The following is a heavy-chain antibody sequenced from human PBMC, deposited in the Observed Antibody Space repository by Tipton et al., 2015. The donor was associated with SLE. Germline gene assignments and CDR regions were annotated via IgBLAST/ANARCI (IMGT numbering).Heavy chain of an antibody. J-gene: IGHJ4*02. CDR3: ARGDYYFDQ. V-gene: IGHV5-51*01. D-gene: IGHD2-21*02. Sequence: QLVQSGAEVKKPGESLKISCRVSGYTFANFWISWVRQTPGKGLEWMGFIYPGDSDTKYSPSFEGQVTISADKSTSTAYVQWNSLKASDTAIYYCARGDYYFDQWGQGTLVSVSS. CDR1: GYTFANFW. CDR2: IYPGDSDT.